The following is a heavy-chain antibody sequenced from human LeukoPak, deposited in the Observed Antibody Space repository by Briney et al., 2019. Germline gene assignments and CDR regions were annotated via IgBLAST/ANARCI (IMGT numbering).Heavy chain of an antibody. D-gene: IGHD3-22*01. V-gene: IGHV4-59*01. CDR1: GGSISSYY. CDR2: IYYSGST. Sequence: SETLSLTCTASGGSISSYYWSWIRQPPGKGLEWIGYIYYSGSTNYNPSLKSRVTISVDTSKNQFSLKLSSVTAADTAVYYCARWWNYYDSSGSPAGGAFDIWGQGTMVTVSS. CDR3: ARWWNYYDSSGSPAGGAFDI. J-gene: IGHJ3*02.